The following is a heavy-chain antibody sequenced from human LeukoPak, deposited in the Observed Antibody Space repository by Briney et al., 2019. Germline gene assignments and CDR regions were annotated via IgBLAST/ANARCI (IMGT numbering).Heavy chain of an antibody. D-gene: IGHD3-10*01. V-gene: IGHV3-23*01. J-gene: IGHJ4*02. CDR3: AKRGPIYSSTPGNYFDY. Sequence: GGSLRLSCAASGFTFSSYAMSWVRQAPGKGLEWVSAISGSGGSTYYADSVKGRFTISRDNSKNTLYLQMKARRDEDTATYYCAKRGPIYSSTPGNYFDYWGQGTLVTVSS. CDR1: GFTFSSYA. CDR2: ISGSGGST.